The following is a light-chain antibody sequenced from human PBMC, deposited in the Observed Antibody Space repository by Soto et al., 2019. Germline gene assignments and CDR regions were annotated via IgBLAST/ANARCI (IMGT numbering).Light chain of an antibody. CDR3: QQYGSSRT. J-gene: IGKJ1*01. CDR1: QSVSSY. Sequence: EIVLTQSPATLSLSPGERATLSCRASQSVSSYLAWYQQKPGQAPRLLIYDASNRATVIPDRFSGSGSGTDSTLIISRLEPEDFAVYYCQQYGSSRTFGQGTKVDIK. CDR2: DAS. V-gene: IGKV3-20*01.